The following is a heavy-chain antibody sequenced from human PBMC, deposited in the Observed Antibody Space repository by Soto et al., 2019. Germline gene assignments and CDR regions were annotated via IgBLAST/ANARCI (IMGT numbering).Heavy chain of an antibody. Sequence: GASVTVSCQASGGTLSSFGISGVRQAPGQGREWMGGISPVFGRPNYAQRFRGRLTITADESTNTSYMELIDLALEDTAIYYCAREASGYDFWGQGTQVTVSS. CDR2: ISPVFGRP. D-gene: IGHD5-12*01. V-gene: IGHV1-69*13. J-gene: IGHJ1*01. CDR1: GGTLSSFG. CDR3: AREASGYDF.